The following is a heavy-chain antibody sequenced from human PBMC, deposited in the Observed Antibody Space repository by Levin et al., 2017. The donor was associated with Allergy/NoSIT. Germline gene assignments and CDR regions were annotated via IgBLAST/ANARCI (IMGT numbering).Heavy chain of an antibody. D-gene: IGHD2-15*01. CDR2: CYYSGST. V-gene: IGHV4-39*01. J-gene: IGHJ4*02. CDR3: ARRGPSGRSLDY. Sequence: SQTLSLTCTVSGGSISSSSYYWGWIRQPPGKGLEWIGSCYYSGSTYYNPSLKSRVTISVDTSKNQFSLNLTSVTAADTAVYYCARRGPSGRSLDYWGQGTLVTVSS. CDR1: GGSISSSSYY.